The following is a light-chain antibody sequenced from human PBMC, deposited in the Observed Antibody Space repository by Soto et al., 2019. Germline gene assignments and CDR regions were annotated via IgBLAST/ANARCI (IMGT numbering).Light chain of an antibody. V-gene: IGLV2-8*01. CDR1: SSDVGAYNY. CDR2: EVS. J-gene: IGLJ2*01. CDR3: SSFAGSNNVI. Sequence: QSVLTQPPSASGSPGQSVTISCTGTSSDVGAYNYVSWYQQHPGKAPKLVIFEVSKRPSGVPDRFSGCKSGNTASLTVSGLQAEDEADYYCSSFAGSNNVIFGGGTKLTVL.